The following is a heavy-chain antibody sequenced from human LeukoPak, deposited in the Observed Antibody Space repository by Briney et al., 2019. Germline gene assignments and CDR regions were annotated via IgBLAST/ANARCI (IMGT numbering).Heavy chain of an antibody. CDR1: GFTFGDYA. D-gene: IGHD3-16*01. Sequence: GGSLRLSGTASGFTFGDYAMSWFRQAPGKGLEWVGFIRSKAYGWTTEYAGSVKGRFTISRDNSKSIAYLQMDSLKPEDTAVYYCTRQAYDYVCGSGYWGKGTLVTVSS. CDR2: IRSKAYGWTT. CDR3: TRQAYDYVCGSGY. J-gene: IGHJ4*02. V-gene: IGHV3-49*03.